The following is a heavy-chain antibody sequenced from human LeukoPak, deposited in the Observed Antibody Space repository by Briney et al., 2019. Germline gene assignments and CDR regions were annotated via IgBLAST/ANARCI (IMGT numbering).Heavy chain of an antibody. CDR1: GYIFTCYG. CDR3: ARGYYYYYSIGYS. CDR2: ISAYNGNI. J-gene: IGHJ4*02. D-gene: IGHD3-22*01. V-gene: IGHV1-18*01. Sequence: ASVKVSCKASGYIFTCYGISWVRQAPGQGLEWMGWISAYNGNINYAQKLQGRVNMTTDTSTSTAYMELRSLRSDDTAVYYCARGYYYYYSIGYSWGQGTLVTVSS.